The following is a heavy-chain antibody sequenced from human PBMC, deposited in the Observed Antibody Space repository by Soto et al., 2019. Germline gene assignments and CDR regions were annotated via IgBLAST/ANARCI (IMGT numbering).Heavy chain of an antibody. V-gene: IGHV1-69*06. D-gene: IGHD6-13*01. J-gene: IGHJ6*02. CDR1: GGTFSSYA. CDR3: ARGEGKYSSSWYLSYYYYGMDV. Sequence: SVKVSCKASGGTFSSYAISWVRQAPGQGLEWMGGIIPIFGTANYAQKFQGRVTITADNSTSTAYMELSSLRSEDTAVYYCARGEGKYSSSWYLSYYYYGMDVWGQGTTVTVSS. CDR2: IIPIFGTA.